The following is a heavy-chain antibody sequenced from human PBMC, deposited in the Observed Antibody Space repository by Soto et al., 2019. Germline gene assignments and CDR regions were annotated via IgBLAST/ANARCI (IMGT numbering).Heavy chain of an antibody. CDR2: IYYSGST. D-gene: IGHD4-17*01. Sequence: SXTLSLTCTVSGGSISSGGYYWSWIRQHPGKGPEWIGYIYYSGSTYYNPSLKSRVTISVDTSKNQFSLKLSSVTAADTAVYYCARKQPTVTPYNWFDPWGQGTLVTVSS. CDR1: GGSISSGGYY. J-gene: IGHJ5*02. V-gene: IGHV4-31*03. CDR3: ARKQPTVTPYNWFDP.